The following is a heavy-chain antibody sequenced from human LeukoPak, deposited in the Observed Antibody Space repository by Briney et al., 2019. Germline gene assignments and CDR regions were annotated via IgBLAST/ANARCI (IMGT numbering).Heavy chain of an antibody. CDR1: GFTFSSYW. J-gene: IGHJ4*02. CDR2: INSDGSST. Sequence: GGSLRLSCAASGFTFSSYWMHWVRQAPGKGLVWISRINSDGSSTTYADSVKGRFTISRDNAKNTLSLQMNSLRAEDTAVYYCAREISGSYTFDYWGQGTLVTVSS. V-gene: IGHV3-74*01. D-gene: IGHD1-26*01. CDR3: AREISGSYTFDY.